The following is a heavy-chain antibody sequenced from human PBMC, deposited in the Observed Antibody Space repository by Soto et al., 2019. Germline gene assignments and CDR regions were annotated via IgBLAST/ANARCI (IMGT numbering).Heavy chain of an antibody. CDR2: IWYDGSNK. D-gene: IGHD2-2*01. CDR1: GFPFSSYG. CDR3: ARGGGRYCSSTSCTVAYSYMDV. J-gene: IGHJ6*03. Sequence: GGSLRLSCAASGFPFSSYGMHWVRQAPGKGLEWVAVIWYDGSNKYYADSVKGRFTISRDNSKNTLYLQMNSLRAEDTAVYYCARGGGRYCSSTSCTVAYSYMDVWGEGTTVTVSS. V-gene: IGHV3-33*01.